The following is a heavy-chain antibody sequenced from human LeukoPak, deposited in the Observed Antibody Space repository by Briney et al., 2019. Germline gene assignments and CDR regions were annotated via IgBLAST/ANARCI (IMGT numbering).Heavy chain of an antibody. V-gene: IGHV1-18*01. J-gene: IGHJ6*03. CDR2: ISAYNGNT. CDR1: GYTFTSYG. D-gene: IGHD3-9*01. Sequence: ASVKVSCKASGYTFTSYGISWVRQAPGQGLEWMGWISAYNGNTNYAQKLQGRVTITADKSTSTAYMELSSLRSEDTAVYYCARIPYYDILTGYYYYYMDVWGKGTTVTVSS. CDR3: ARIPYYDILTGYYYYYMDV.